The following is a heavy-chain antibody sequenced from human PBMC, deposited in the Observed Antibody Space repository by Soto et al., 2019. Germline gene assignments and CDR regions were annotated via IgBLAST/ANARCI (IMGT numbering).Heavy chain of an antibody. D-gene: IGHD6-6*01. V-gene: IGHV3-23*01. CDR1: GFTFSSYA. CDR3: AKDVDLQLVFAFDI. J-gene: IGHJ3*02. Sequence: GESLRLSCAASGFTFSSYAMSWVRQAPGKGLEWVSAISGSGGSTYYTDSVKGRFTISRDNSKNTLYLQMNSLRAEDTAVYYCAKDVDLQLVFAFDIWGQGTMVTVSS. CDR2: ISGSGGST.